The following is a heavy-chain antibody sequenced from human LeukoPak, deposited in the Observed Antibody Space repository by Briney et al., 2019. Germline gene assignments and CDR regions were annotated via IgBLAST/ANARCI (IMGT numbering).Heavy chain of an antibody. V-gene: IGHV3-30*02. CDR2: IRFDGSTQ. CDR1: GFIFSNYG. Sequence: GGSLRLSCAASGFIFSNYGMHWVRHSPDKGLEWVTFIRFDGSTQYYADSVKGRFTISRDNSKDTLYLQMSSLRLEDTRVYYCAKEGGDGSPFDYWGEGILVTVS. CDR3: AKEGGDGSPFDY. J-gene: IGHJ4*02. D-gene: IGHD5-24*01.